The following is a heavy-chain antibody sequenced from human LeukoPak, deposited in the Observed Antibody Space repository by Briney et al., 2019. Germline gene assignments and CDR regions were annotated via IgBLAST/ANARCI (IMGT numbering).Heavy chain of an antibody. CDR1: GFTVSSNY. CDR2: IYSGGST. J-gene: IGHJ6*03. Sequence: PGGSLRLSCAASGFTVSSNYMSWVRQAPGKGLEWVSVIYSGGSTYYADSVKGRFTISRDNAKNSLYLQMNSLRAEDTAVYYCARNGYSYGYGYYYYMDVWGKGTTITVSS. V-gene: IGHV3-66*01. CDR3: ARNGYSYGYGYYYYMDV. D-gene: IGHD5-18*01.